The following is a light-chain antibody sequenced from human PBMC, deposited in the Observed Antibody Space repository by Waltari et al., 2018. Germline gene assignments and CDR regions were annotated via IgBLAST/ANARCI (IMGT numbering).Light chain of an antibody. J-gene: IGKJ2*01. Sequence: VLTQSPGTLSLSPGETATIPCRASQRLTKFYLAWYQQKPGQAPRLLIYGASSRAAGIPERFSGSGSGTDFTLTISRLEPEDCAMYYCQQYGSSILYTFGQGTKLEIK. CDR1: QRLTKFY. CDR3: QQYGSSILYT. V-gene: IGKV3-20*01. CDR2: GAS.